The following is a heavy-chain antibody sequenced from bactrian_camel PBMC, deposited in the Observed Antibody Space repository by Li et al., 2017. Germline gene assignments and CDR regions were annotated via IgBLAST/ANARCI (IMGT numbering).Heavy chain of an antibody. CDR2: IDRPGRR. D-gene: IGHD2*01. CDR1: GFTSSTYC. V-gene: IGHV3S67*01. Sequence: VQLVESGGGSVQAGGSLRLSCVASGFTSSTYCMAWFRQGPGKEREGVAHIDRPGRRAYADSVNGRFAISKDSAKNTLYLQMYRLKPEDTAMNYCALGPRYGSGTYCYSTSYSAWGRGTQVTVS. J-gene: IGHJ6*01. CDR3: ALGPRYGSGTYCYSTSYSA.